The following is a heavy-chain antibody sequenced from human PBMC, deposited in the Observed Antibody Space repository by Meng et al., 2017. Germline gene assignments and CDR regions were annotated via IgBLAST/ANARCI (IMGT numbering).Heavy chain of an antibody. D-gene: IGHD1-1*01. V-gene: IGHV4-31*03. CDR3: ARAPQGYPLRRPGPVDY. Sequence: SETLSLTCTVSGGSISSGGYYWSWIRQHPGKDLEWIGYIYYSGSTYYNPSLKSRVTISVDTSKNQFSLKLSSVTAADTAVYYSARAPQGYPLRRPGPVDYWGQGTLVTVSS. J-gene: IGHJ4*02. CDR2: IYYSGST. CDR1: GGSISSGGYY.